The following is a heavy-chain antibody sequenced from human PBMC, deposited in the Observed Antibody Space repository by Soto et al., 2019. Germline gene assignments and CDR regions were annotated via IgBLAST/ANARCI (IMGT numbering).Heavy chain of an antibody. J-gene: IGHJ4*01. CDR2: IYYTGST. D-gene: IGHD6-25*01. CDR1: GVSINNYY. V-gene: IGHV4-59*01. CDR3: ANAVSGGYPDY. Sequence: SETLSLTCTVSGVSINNYYWTWIRQPPGKRLEWIGAIYYTGSTTYKPSLRRRVTFSVDASTNQFSLSLTSVTAAATAVYFGANAVSGGYPDYWGPGTLLTV.